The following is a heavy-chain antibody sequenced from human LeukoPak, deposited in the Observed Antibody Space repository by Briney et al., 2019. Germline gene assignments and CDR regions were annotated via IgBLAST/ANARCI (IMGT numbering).Heavy chain of an antibody. Sequence: GGSLRLSCAASGFTFSSYWMTWVRQPPGKGLEWVANINQDGSEKYYVDSVKGRFTISRDNAKNSLYLQMNSLRAEDTAVYYCARNLGYSSGWYHTYWGQGTLVTVSS. J-gene: IGHJ4*02. CDR1: GFTFSSYW. D-gene: IGHD6-19*01. CDR3: ARNLGYSSGWYHTY. V-gene: IGHV3-7*04. CDR2: INQDGSEK.